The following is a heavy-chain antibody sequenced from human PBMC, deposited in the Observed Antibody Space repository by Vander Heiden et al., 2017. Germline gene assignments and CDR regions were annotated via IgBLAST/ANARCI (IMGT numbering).Heavy chain of an antibody. V-gene: IGHV4-39*01. J-gene: IGHJ4*02. CDR3: ARPGSTTGWYYFDS. CDR2: ISDTGTT. D-gene: IGHD6-19*01. CDR1: GASLSRDPYF. Sequence: LQLQASGPGLVKPSETLSLTCTVSGASLSRDPYFWGSTSQPPGKGLEWIGSISDTGTTYYTTSLKSRVTISTDTSKNQLSLKMRSVTAADTAVYFCARPGSTTGWYYFDSWGQGTLVTVSS.